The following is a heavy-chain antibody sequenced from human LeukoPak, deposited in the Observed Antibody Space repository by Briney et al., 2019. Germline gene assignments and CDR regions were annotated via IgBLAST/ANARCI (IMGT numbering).Heavy chain of an antibody. CDR3: ARVPVTGNPVVATLDY. Sequence: ASVKVSCKASGYTFTGYYMHWVRQAPGQGLEWMGWINPNSGGTNYAQKFQGRVTMTRDTSISTAYMELSRLRSDDTAVYYCARVPVTGNPVVATLDYWGQGTLVTVSS. CDR1: GYTFTGYY. D-gene: IGHD5-12*01. J-gene: IGHJ4*02. V-gene: IGHV1-2*02. CDR2: INPNSGGT.